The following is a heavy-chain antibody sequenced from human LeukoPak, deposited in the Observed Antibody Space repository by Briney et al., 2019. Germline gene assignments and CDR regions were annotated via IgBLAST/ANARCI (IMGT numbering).Heavy chain of an antibody. CDR3: AKGYYGSGSYYQI. CDR1: GFTFSSYG. J-gene: IGHJ4*02. Sequence: GGSLRLSCAASGFTFSSYGMNWVRQAPGKGLEWVAVISYDGSNKYYADSVKGRFTISRDNSKNTLYLQMNSLRAEDTAVYYCAKGYYGSGSYYQIWGQGTLVTVSS. D-gene: IGHD3-10*01. V-gene: IGHV3-30*18. CDR2: ISYDGSNK.